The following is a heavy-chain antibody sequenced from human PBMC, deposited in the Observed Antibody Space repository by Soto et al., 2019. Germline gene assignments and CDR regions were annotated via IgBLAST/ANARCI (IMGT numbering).Heavy chain of an antibody. D-gene: IGHD2-15*01. CDR2: ISAHNGNT. V-gene: IGHV1-18*01. Sequence: QVKLTQSGTEVKKPGASLKVSCKAYGYTFTGYGMNWVRQAPGQGLEWMGWISAHNGNTNYAQKFQDRVSLTFDTSTSTVYMELTSLRPDDTAVYYCASNSGYSYFDHWGQGALVTVST. CDR1: GYTFTGYG. J-gene: IGHJ4*02. CDR3: ASNSGYSYFDH.